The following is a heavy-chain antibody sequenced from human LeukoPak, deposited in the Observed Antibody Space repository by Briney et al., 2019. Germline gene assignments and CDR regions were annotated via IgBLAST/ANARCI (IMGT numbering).Heavy chain of an antibody. J-gene: IGHJ6*03. Sequence: SETLSLTCTVSGGSISDYYWNWIRQPPGKGLEWIGYIYYSGSTTYNPSLKKRVTMSVDTAKNQFYLKLSSVTAADTAVYFCARGDFCSKSNCYLRPMDVWGKGTPVTVSS. CDR3: ARGDFCSKSNCYLRPMDV. CDR1: GGSISDYY. CDR2: IYYSGST. D-gene: IGHD3-3*01. V-gene: IGHV4-59*01.